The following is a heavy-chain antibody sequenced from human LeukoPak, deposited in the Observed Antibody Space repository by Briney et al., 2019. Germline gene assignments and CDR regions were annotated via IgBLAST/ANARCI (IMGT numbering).Heavy chain of an antibody. V-gene: IGHV4-59*01. CDR3: AREVVTETTTYYYYYGMDV. CDR2: IYYSGST. J-gene: IGHJ6*02. CDR1: GGSISSYY. Sequence: KTSETLSLTCTVSGGSISSYYWSWIRQPPGKGLEWIGYIYYSGSTNYDPSLKSRVTISVDTSKNQFSLKLSSVTAADTAVYYCAREVVTETTTYYYYYGMDVWGQGTTVTVSS. D-gene: IGHD2-21*02.